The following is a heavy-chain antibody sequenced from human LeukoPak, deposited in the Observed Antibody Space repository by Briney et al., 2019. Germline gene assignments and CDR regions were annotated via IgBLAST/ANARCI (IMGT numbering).Heavy chain of an antibody. V-gene: IGHV3-23*01. D-gene: IGHD3-10*01. CDR2: ISGSGGST. J-gene: IGHJ5*02. CDR1: GFTFSSYG. Sequence: GGSLRLSCAASGFTFSSYGMSWVRQAPGKGLEWVSAISGSGGSTYYADSVKGRFTISRDNSKNTLYLQMNNLRAEDTAVYYCARASYYGSGSYLWGQGTLVTVSS. CDR3: ARASYYGSGSYL.